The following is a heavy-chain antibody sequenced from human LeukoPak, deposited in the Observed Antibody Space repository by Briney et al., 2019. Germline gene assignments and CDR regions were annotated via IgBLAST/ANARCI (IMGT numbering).Heavy chain of an antibody. D-gene: IGHD4-17*01. V-gene: IGHV1-2*04. CDR2: INPNSGGT. Sequence: ASVKVSCKASGYTFTGYYMHWVRQAPGQGLEWMGWINPNSGGTNYAQKFQGWVTMTRDTSISTAYMELSRLRSDDTAVYCCARVRGDYGIDYWGQGTLVTVSS. J-gene: IGHJ4*02. CDR3: ARVRGDYGIDY. CDR1: GYTFTGYY.